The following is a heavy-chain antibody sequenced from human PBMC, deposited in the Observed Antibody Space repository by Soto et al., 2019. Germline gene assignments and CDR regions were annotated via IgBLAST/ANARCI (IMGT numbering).Heavy chain of an antibody. D-gene: IGHD3-22*01. CDR1: GFTFSNAW. CDR3: TTDSYSTIIIVRFDY. J-gene: IGHJ4*02. CDR2: IKSKTDGGTT. V-gene: IGHV3-15*07. Sequence: VGSLRLSCAASGFTFSNAWINWVRQAPGKGLEWVGRIKSKTDGGTTDYAEPVKGRFAISRDDSNNMVYLQMNSLKIEDTAVYYCTTDSYSTIIIVRFDYWGQGTLVTVSS.